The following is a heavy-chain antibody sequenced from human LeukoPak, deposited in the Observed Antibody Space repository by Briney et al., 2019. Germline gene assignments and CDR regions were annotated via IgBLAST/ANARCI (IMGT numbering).Heavy chain of an antibody. Sequence: ASVKVSCTASGYTFTSCGISWVRQAPGQGLEWMGWISAYNGNTNYAQKLQGRVTMTTDTSTSTGYMELRSLRSDDTAVYYCARVDRVGASRGCDYWGQGTLVTVSS. CDR3: ARVDRVGASRGCDY. J-gene: IGHJ4*02. V-gene: IGHV1-18*01. CDR1: GYTFTSCG. CDR2: ISAYNGNT. D-gene: IGHD1-26*01.